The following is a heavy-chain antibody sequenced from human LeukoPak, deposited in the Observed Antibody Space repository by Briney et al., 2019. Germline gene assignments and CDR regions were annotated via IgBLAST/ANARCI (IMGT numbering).Heavy chain of an antibody. CDR2: LYSGGST. D-gene: IGHD6-13*01. Sequence: GGSLRLSCAASGFTFSNTWMNWVRQAPGKGLEWASVLYSGGSTYYADSVKGRFTISRDNSKNTLYLQMNSLRAEDTAVYYCARAPPPFGAAAGYYFDYWGQGTLVTVSS. J-gene: IGHJ4*02. CDR3: ARAPPPFGAAAGYYFDY. V-gene: IGHV3-66*01. CDR1: GFTFSNTW.